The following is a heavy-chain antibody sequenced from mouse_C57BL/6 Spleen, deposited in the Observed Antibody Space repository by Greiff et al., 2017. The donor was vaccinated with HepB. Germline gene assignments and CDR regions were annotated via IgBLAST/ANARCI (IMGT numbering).Heavy chain of an antibody. J-gene: IGHJ4*01. Sequence: VQLQQSGPGLVQPSQSLSITCTVSGFSLTSYGVHWVRQPPGKGLEWLGVIWSGGSTDYNAAFISRLSISKDNSKSQVFFKMNSLQADDTAIYYCAKTLIYYDYDVYYAMDYWGQGTSVTVSS. CDR1: GFSLTSYG. D-gene: IGHD2-4*01. V-gene: IGHV2-4*01. CDR2: IWSGGST. CDR3: AKTLIYYDYDVYYAMDY.